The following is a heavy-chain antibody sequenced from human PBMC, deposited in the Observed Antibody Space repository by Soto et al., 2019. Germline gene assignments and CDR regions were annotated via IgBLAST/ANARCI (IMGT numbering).Heavy chain of an antibody. CDR1: GGTSSSHA. CDR3: ASDWYSGGAKVYYGMDV. J-gene: IGHJ6*02. CDR2: IIPSFAIT. Sequence: QVQLVQSGAEVKKPGSSVKVSCKASGGTSSSHAISWVRQAPGQGLEWMGGIIPSFAITNYAQKFQGRVTIAADDSTNTAYMELSSLRSEDTAVYYCASDWYSGGAKVYYGMDVWGQGTTVTVSS. D-gene: IGHD2-21*01. V-gene: IGHV1-69*12.